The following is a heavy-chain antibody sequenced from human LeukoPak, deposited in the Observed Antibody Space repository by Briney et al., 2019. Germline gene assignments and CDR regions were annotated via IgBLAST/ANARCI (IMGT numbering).Heavy chain of an antibody. CDR2: IYSGGST. J-gene: IGHJ6*02. CDR3: ARDIPPVVATNPYYFYGMDV. D-gene: IGHD5-12*01. CDR1: GFTVSSNY. V-gene: IGHV3-66*02. Sequence: GGSLRLSCAASGFTVSSNYMSWVRQAPGKGLEWVSVIYSGGSTYYADSVKGRFTISRDNSKNTLFLQMNSLRPDDTAVYYCARDIPPVVATNPYYFYGMDVWGQGTTVTVSS.